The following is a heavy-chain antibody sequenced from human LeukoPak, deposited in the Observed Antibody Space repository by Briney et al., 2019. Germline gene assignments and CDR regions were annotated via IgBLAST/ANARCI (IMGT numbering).Heavy chain of an antibody. CDR3: ARDKQLDWAHYYYYMDV. D-gene: IGHD3-3*01. Sequence: ASVKVSCKASGYTFNSHGISWVRQAPGQGLEWMGWISVYNGKTNYAQNLQGRVTMTRDTSISTAYMELSRLRSDDTAVYYCARDKQLDWAHYYYYMDVWGKGTTVIVSS. CDR2: ISVYNGKT. CDR1: GYTFNSHG. J-gene: IGHJ6*03. V-gene: IGHV1-18*01.